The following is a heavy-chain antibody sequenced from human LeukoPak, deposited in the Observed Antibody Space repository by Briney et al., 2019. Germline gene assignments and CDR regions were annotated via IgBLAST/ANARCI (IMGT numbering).Heavy chain of an antibody. CDR1: GFSFSSYN. CDR2: ITTSSTYT. D-gene: IGHD1-26*01. J-gene: IGHJ6*03. CDR3: ARDPYSGTYGNTYYYYMDV. V-gene: IGHV3-21*01. Sequence: PGGSLRLSCEASGFSFSSYNMDWVRQTPGKGLEWISSITTSSTYTFYADSVKGRFTISRDNARNSLYLQMNSLRVEDTAVYYCARDPYSGTYGNTYYYYMDVWGKGTTVTISS.